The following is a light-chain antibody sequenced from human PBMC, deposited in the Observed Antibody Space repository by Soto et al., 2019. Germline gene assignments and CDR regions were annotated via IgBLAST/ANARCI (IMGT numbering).Light chain of an antibody. J-gene: IGLJ3*02. Sequence: QSALTQPASVSGSPGQSITISCTGTSSDVGGPYNYVSWYQQHPGKAPKVMIHDVSNRPSGVSNRFSGSKSGNTASLTISGLQAEDEADYYCSSYTSTSTVVFGGGTQLTVL. V-gene: IGLV2-14*03. CDR1: SSDVGGPYNY. CDR3: SSYTSTSTVV. CDR2: DVS.